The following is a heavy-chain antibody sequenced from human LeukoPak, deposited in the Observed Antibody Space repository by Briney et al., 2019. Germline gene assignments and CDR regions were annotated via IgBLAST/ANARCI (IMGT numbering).Heavy chain of an antibody. CDR2: INHSGST. J-gene: IGHJ4*02. D-gene: IGHD7-27*01. CDR3: ARALGALGMLGY. Sequence: SETLSLTCAVYGGSFSGYYWSWIRQPPGKGLEWIGEINHSGSTNYNPSLKSRVTISVDTSKNQSSLKLSSVTAADTAVYYCARALGALGMLGYWGQGTLVTVSS. CDR1: GGSFSGYY. V-gene: IGHV4-34*01.